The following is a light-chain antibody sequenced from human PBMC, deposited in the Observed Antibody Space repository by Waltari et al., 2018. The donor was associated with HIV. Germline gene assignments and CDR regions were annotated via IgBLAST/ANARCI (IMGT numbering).Light chain of an antibody. CDR3: QSYDSSLSGSDVV. CDR2: GNS. CDR1: SSNIGAGYD. V-gene: IGLV1-40*01. Sequence: QSVVTQPPSVSGAPGQRVTISCTGSSSNIGAGYDVHWYQQLPGTAPHLLIYGNSKRPSGVPDPFSGSKAGTSASLAITGLQAEDEADYYCQSYDSSLSGSDVVFGGGTELTVL. J-gene: IGLJ2*01.